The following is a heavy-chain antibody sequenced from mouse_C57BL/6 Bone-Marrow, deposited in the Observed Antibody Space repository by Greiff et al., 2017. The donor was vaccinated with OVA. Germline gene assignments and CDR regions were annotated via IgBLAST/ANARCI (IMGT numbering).Heavy chain of an antibody. CDR1: GFSLTSYA. Sequence: VQGVESGPGLVAPSQSLSITCTVSGFSLTSYAISWVRQPPGKGLEWLGVIWTGGGPNYNSALKSRLSISKDNSKSQVFLKMNSLQTDDTARYYCARKGITTVVADYWYFDVWGTGTTVTVSS. CDR2: IWTGGGP. V-gene: IGHV2-9-1*01. CDR3: ARKGITTVVADYWYFDV. J-gene: IGHJ1*03. D-gene: IGHD1-1*01.